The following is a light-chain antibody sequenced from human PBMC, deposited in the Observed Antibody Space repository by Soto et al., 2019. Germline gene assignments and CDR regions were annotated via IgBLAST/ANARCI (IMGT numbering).Light chain of an antibody. CDR1: SSDVGAYNY. V-gene: IGLV2-14*01. CDR2: EVS. Sequence: QSALTQPASVSGSPGQSITISCTGSSSDVGAYNYVSWYQQHPGEAPKLMIYEVSNRPSRISNRSSGSKFGITASLTISGLQAEDEADYYCSSYSISSTLHYVFGTGTKVTVL. CDR3: SSYSISSTLHYV. J-gene: IGLJ1*01.